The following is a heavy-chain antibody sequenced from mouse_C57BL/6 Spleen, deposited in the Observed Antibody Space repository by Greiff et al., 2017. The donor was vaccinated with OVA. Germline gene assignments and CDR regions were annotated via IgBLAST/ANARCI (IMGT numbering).Heavy chain of an antibody. Sequence: QVQLQQSGPELVKPGASVKISCKASGYAFSSSWMNWVKQRPGQGLEWIGRIYPGDGDTNYNGKFKGKATLTADNSSSTAYLQLSSLTSEDSAVYCCALMSRYGDWGQGTTLTV. CDR3: ALMSRYGD. D-gene: IGHD1-1*02. V-gene: IGHV1-82*01. J-gene: IGHJ2*01. CDR1: GYAFSSSW. CDR2: IYPGDGDT.